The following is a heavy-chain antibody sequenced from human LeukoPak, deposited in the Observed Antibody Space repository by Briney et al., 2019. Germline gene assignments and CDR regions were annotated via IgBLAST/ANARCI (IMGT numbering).Heavy chain of an antibody. V-gene: IGHV4-31*11. Sequence: SQTLSLTCAVSGGSISSGGFSWSWIRQHPGKGLEWIGYIYYSGSTYYNPSLKSRVTISLDTSKNQFSLKLSSVTAADTAVYYCAREYDQYYFDYWGQGTLVTVSS. J-gene: IGHJ4*02. CDR1: GGSISSGGFS. CDR2: IYYSGST. D-gene: IGHD3-3*01. CDR3: AREYDQYYFDY.